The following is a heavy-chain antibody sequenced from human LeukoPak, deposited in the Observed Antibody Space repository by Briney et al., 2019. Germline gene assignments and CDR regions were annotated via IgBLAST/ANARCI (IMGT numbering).Heavy chain of an antibody. V-gene: IGHV3-48*03. CDR2: IRSSGSML. CDR3: VTRPRDFGYFDL. J-gene: IGHJ2*01. Sequence: GGSLRLSCAASVTSSKSHEMNWARPAPGGGRGWVSYIRSSGSMLCYADSVKGRFTISRDDAKNSLYLQRNSLRAEDTAVYYCVTRPRDFGYFDLWGRGTLVSVPS. D-gene: IGHD1-1*01. CDR1: VTSSKSHE.